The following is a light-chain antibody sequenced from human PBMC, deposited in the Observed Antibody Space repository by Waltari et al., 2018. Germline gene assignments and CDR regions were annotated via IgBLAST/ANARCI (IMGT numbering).Light chain of an antibody. CDR3: ASFAGSNTL. J-gene: IGLJ2*01. CDR2: EVS. CDR1: STDVGVYNY. Sequence: QSALTQPPSASGSPGQSVTMSCTGTSTDVGVYNYVSWYQQHPGKAPKLLIYEVSARPSGVPDRFSGSKSGNTASLTVSGLQPEDEADYYCASFAGSNTLFGGGTKLTVL. V-gene: IGLV2-8*01.